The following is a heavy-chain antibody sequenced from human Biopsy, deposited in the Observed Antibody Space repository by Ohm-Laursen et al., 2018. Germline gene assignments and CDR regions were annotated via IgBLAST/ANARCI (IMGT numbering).Heavy chain of an antibody. V-gene: IGHV4-59*01. D-gene: IGHD3-22*01. CDR1: GDSISSYY. CDR2: VYYTGST. J-gene: IGHJ2*01. CDR3: ARDRGYYSDRTVPGYFDL. Sequence: SGTLSLTCTVSGDSISSYYWSWIRQPRGKGLEWIGYVYYTGSTDYNPSLQSRVTISVDTSKNHFSLRLRSVTPADTAIYYCARDRGYYSDRTVPGYFDLWGRGTLVTVSS.